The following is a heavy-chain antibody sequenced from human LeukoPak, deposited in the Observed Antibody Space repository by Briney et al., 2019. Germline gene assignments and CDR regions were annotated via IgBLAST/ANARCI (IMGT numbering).Heavy chain of an antibody. CDR1: GYTFTSYG. Sequence: ASVKVSCKASGYTFTSYGISWVRQAPGQGLEWMGWISAYNGNTNYAQKLQGRVTMTTDTSTSTAYMELRSLRSDDTAVYYCARVRGTMTTVTPEDYWGQGTLVTVSS. CDR2: ISAYNGNT. V-gene: IGHV1-18*01. D-gene: IGHD4-17*01. CDR3: ARVRGTMTTVTPEDY. J-gene: IGHJ4*02.